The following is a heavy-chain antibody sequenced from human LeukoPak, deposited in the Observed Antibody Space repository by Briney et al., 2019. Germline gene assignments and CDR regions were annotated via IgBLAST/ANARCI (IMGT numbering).Heavy chain of an antibody. CDR2: ISWNSGSI. CDR1: GFTFDDYA. CDR3: ARDLVWFGEPKGYYNYMDV. D-gene: IGHD3-10*01. J-gene: IGHJ6*03. V-gene: IGHV3-9*01. Sequence: PGRSLRLSCAASGFTFDDYAMHWVRQAPGKGLEWVSGISWNSGSIGYADSVKGRFTISRDNAKNSLYLQMNTLRAEDTAVYHCARDLVWFGEPKGYYNYMDVWGKGTTVTVSS.